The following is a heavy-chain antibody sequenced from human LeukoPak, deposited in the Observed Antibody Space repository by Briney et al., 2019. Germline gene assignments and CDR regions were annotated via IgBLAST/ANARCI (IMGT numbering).Heavy chain of an antibody. J-gene: IGHJ4*02. V-gene: IGHV1-2*04. Sequence: ASVKVSCKASGYTFTVYYMHWVRQAPGQGLEWMGWINPNSGGTNYAQKFQGWVTMTRDTSISTAYMELSRLRSDDTAVYYCARGAVAAKGPDYWGQGTLVTVSS. D-gene: IGHD6-19*01. CDR3: ARGAVAAKGPDY. CDR1: GYTFTVYY. CDR2: INPNSGGT.